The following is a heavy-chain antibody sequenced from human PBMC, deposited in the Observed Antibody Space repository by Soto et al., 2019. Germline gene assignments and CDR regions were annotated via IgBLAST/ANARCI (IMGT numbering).Heavy chain of an antibody. CDR3: ARDRDGAAAGNHYYYYYGMDV. Sequence: SETLSLACTVSGGSISSGDYYWSWIRQPPGKGLEWIGYIYYSGSTYYNPSLKSRVTISVDTSKNQFSLKLSSVTAADTAVYYCARDRDGAAAGNHYYYYYGMDVCGQGTTVTVS. D-gene: IGHD6-13*01. V-gene: IGHV4-30-4*01. CDR2: IYYSGST. J-gene: IGHJ6*02. CDR1: GGSISSGDYY.